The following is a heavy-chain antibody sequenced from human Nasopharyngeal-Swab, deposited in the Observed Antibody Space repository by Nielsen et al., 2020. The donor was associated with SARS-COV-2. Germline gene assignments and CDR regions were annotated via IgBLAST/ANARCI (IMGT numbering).Heavy chain of an antibody. D-gene: IGHD5-12*01. CDR3: AKDRDSGDDSEEYNHYYGMDV. Sequence: GESLKISCAASGFTFSNFAMSWVRQAPGKGLEWVSVISGGSDSTYYTDSVRGRFTISRDNSKNTLNLQMNNLRAEDTAIYYCAKDRDSGDDSEEYNHYYGMDVWGQGAPVTVSS. J-gene: IGHJ6*02. CDR2: ISGGSDST. CDR1: GFTFSNFA. V-gene: IGHV3-23*01.